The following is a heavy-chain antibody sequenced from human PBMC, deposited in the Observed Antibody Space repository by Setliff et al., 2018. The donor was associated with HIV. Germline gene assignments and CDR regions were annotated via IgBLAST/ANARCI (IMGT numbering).Heavy chain of an antibody. D-gene: IGHD4-17*01. CDR2: INYSGDT. V-gene: IGHV4-34*01. Sequence: PSETLSLTCAVSGYSISNAYYWNWVRQPPGKGLEWIGEINYSGDTTYNPSLKSRVNMFIDTSKKQFSLKVASVTAADTAVYYCVRQHGDYAFGPWGQGTLVTVSS. CDR1: GYSISNAYY. CDR3: VRQHGDYAFGP. J-gene: IGHJ5*02.